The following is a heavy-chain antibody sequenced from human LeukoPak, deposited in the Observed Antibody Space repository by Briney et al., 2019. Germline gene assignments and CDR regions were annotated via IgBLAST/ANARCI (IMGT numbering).Heavy chain of an antibody. J-gene: IGHJ4*02. D-gene: IGHD2-2*01. CDR3: ARKYCSTTSCLFDN. Sequence: GESLRLSCAASGFTFSSYEMNWVRQAPGKGLQWVSDISSSGTTIYYADSVKGRFTISRDNAKNSLYLQMNSLRAEDTAVYYCARKYCSTTSCLFDNWGQGTLVTVSS. CDR1: GFTFSSYE. V-gene: IGHV3-48*03. CDR2: ISSSGTTI.